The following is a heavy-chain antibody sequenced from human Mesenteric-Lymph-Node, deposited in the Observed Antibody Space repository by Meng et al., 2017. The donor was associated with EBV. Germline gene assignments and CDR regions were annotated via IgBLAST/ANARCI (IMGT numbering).Heavy chain of an antibody. V-gene: IGHV3-23*04. CDR2: ISGSGGTT. CDR1: EFTFNIYD. J-gene: IGHJ4*01. CDR3: SNLPYNY. D-gene: IGHD5-24*01. Sequence: VQSGGGLGQHGGALSLSLLASEFTFNIYDINGVRQAPGSGLECVSGISGSGGTTYYADSVKGRFSISRDNSGNTVYLQMNNLRAEDTAVYYCSNLPYNYWGQGTLVTVSS.